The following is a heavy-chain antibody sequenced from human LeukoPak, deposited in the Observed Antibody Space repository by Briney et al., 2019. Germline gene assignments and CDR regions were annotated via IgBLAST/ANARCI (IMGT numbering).Heavy chain of an antibody. CDR2: IYPGDSDT. CDR1: GYSFTNYW. V-gene: IGHV5-51*01. Sequence: GESLKISCKGSGYSFTNYWIGWVRQMPGKGLEWMGIIYPGDSDTRYSPSFQGQVTISADKSISTAYLQWRGLKASDTAMFYCARQVGGSIAAAGFDYWGQGTLVTVSS. D-gene: IGHD6-13*01. CDR3: ARQVGGSIAAAGFDY. J-gene: IGHJ4*02.